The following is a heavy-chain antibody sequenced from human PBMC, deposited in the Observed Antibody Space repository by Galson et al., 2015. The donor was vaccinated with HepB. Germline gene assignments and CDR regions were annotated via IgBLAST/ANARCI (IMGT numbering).Heavy chain of an antibody. CDR3: ARAAGWFDP. CDR2: ITGTGNIE. V-gene: IGHV3-11*01. J-gene: IGHJ5*02. D-gene: IGHD3-10*01. CDR1: GFTFSDFS. Sequence: SLRLSCAASGFTFSDFSMTWIRQAPGKGPEWVSDITGTGNIESYADSVKGRFTISRDNAKKSLYLHMNTLRAEDTAMYYCARAAGWFDPWGQGTLVTVSS.